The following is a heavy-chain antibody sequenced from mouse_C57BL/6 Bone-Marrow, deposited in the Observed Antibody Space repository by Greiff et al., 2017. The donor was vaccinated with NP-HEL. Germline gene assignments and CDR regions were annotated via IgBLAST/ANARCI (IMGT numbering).Heavy chain of an antibody. CDR3: ARVGLRPFDV. CDR2: ISYDGSN. Sequence: EVKLQESGPGLVKPSQSLSLTCSVTGYSITSGYYWNWIRQFPGNKLEWMGYISYDGSNNYNPSLKNRISITRDTSKNQFFLKLNSVTTEDTATYYCARVGLRPFDVWGTGTTVTVSS. J-gene: IGHJ1*03. V-gene: IGHV3-6*01. D-gene: IGHD2-4*01. CDR1: GYSITSGYY.